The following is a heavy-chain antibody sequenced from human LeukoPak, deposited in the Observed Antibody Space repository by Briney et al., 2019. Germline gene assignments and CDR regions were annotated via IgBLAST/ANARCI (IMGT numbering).Heavy chain of an antibody. J-gene: IGHJ4*02. CDR1: GGSFSGYY. CDR3: ARIQLWFWYFDY. D-gene: IGHD5-18*01. V-gene: IGHV4-34*01. CDR2: INHSGST. Sequence: SETLSLTCAVYGGSFSGYYWSWIRQPPGKGLQWIGEINHSGSTNYNPSLKSRVTTSVDTSKNQFSLKLSSVTAADTAVYYCARIQLWFWYFDYWGQGTLVTVSS.